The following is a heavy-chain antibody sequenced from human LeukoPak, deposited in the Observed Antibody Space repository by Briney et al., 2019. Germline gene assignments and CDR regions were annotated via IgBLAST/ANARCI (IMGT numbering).Heavy chain of an antibody. V-gene: IGHV4-30-4*01. CDR3: AAQHRSTYYFEY. CDR1: TDSISSTDYY. Sequence: SQTLSLTCSVSTDSISSTDYYWPWIRQPPGQGLGWIGYRHYSGSTYYNPTLKSRVTISMDTSQKQFSLRLTSVTAADTAVYYCAAQHRSTYYFEYWGQGTLVSVSS. J-gene: IGHJ4*02. CDR2: RHYSGST.